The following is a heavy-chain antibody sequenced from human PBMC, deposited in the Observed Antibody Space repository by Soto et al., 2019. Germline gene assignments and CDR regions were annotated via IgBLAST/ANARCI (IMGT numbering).Heavy chain of an antibody. J-gene: IGHJ5*02. D-gene: IGHD2-15*01. CDR3: ARDWADDSSGGSCYGGGWFEP. Sequence: QVQLVQSGAEVKKPGSSVKVSCKASGGTFSSYTISWVRQAPGQGLEWMGRIIPILGIANYAQKFQGRVTINADKPTRTARMELSSLGSEDTAVDYCARDWADDSSGGSCYGGGWFEPWGQGTLVTVSS. CDR2: IIPILGIA. V-gene: IGHV1-69*08. CDR1: GGTFSSYT.